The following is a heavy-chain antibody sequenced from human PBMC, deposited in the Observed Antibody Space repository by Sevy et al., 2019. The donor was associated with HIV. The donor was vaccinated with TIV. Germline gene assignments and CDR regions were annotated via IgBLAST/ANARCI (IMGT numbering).Heavy chain of an antibody. J-gene: IGHJ4*02. CDR3: ATSAQPYYYDSSGYYYGSDY. Sequence: GGSLRLSCAASGFTFSDYYMSWIRQAPGKGLEWVSYISSSGSTIYYADSVKGRFTISRDNAKNSLYLQMNSLRAEDTAVYYCATSAQPYYYDSSGYYYGSDYWGQGTLVTVSS. D-gene: IGHD3-22*01. CDR1: GFTFSDYY. CDR2: ISSSGSTI. V-gene: IGHV3-11*01.